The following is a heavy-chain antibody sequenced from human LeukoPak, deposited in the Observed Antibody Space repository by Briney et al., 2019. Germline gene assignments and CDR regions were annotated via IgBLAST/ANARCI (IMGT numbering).Heavy chain of an antibody. J-gene: IGHJ6*02. D-gene: IGHD4-17*01. CDR1: GGTFSSYA. CDR3: ARDPTVPRGMDV. V-gene: IGHV1-69*04. Sequence: SVKVSCKASGGTFSSYAISWVRQAPGQGLEWMGRIIPILGIANYAQKFQGRVTITADKSTSTAYMELSSLRSEDTAVYYCARDPTVPRGMDVWGQGTTVTVSS. CDR2: IIPILGIA.